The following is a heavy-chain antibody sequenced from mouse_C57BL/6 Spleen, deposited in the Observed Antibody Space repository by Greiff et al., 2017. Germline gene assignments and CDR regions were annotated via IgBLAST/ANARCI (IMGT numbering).Heavy chain of an antibody. J-gene: IGHJ2*01. Sequence: QVQLQQPGTELVKPGASVKLSCKASGYTFTSYWITWVKQRPGQGLEWIGDIYPGSGSTNYNEKFKSKATLTVDTSSSTAYMQLSSLTSEDSAVYYCARWGSSGYGFDYWGQGTTLTVSS. CDR3: ARWGSSGYGFDY. CDR2: IYPGSGST. D-gene: IGHD3-2*02. CDR1: GYTFTSYW. V-gene: IGHV1-55*01.